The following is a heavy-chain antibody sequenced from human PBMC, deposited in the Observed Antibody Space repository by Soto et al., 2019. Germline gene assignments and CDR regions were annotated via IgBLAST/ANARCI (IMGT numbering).Heavy chain of an antibody. Sequence: GGSLRLSCAASGFTFSSYAMSWVRQAPGKGLEWVSAISGSGGSTYYADSVKGRFTISRDNSKNTLYLQMNSLRAEDTAVYYCAKDGSYCGGDCYALGGLLFDYWGQGTLVTVSS. D-gene: IGHD2-21*01. J-gene: IGHJ4*02. CDR1: GFTFSSYA. CDR3: AKDGSYCGGDCYALGGLLFDY. CDR2: ISGSGGST. V-gene: IGHV3-23*01.